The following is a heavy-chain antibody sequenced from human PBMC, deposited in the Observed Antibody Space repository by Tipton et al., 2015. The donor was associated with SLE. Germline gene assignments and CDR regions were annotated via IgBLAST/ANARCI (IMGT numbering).Heavy chain of an antibody. D-gene: IGHD5-12*01. CDR2: IYSSGSA. CDR1: NGSISSSPYY. V-gene: IGHV4-39*07. Sequence: TLSLTCTVSNGSISSSPYYWGWIRQSPGKGLEWVGNIYSSGSAYYNPSLKSRVTISLHTSKNQFSLKLSSVTAADTAVYYCASLNVVATIANFWGQGTLVTVSS. J-gene: IGHJ4*02. CDR3: ASLNVVATIANF.